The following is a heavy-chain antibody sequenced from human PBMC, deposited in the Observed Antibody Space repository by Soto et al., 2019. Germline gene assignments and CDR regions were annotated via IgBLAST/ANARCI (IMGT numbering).Heavy chain of an antibody. Sequence: PSETLSLTCSVSGADINNYYWSWVRQPPGKGLEWIGYIYYSGTHNYNPSLESRLTISVDTSKNQFSLSLSSVTAADTAVYYCARVQMATLYFDHWGQGTLVTVSS. CDR1: GADINNYY. D-gene: IGHD5-12*01. CDR3: ARVQMATLYFDH. CDR2: IYYSGTH. V-gene: IGHV4-59*01. J-gene: IGHJ4*02.